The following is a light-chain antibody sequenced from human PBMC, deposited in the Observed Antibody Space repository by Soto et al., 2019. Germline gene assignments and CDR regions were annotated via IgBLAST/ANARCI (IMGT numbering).Light chain of an antibody. V-gene: IGKV3-20*01. CDR2: GAS. J-gene: IGKJ5*01. CDR1: QSVNSR. CDR3: QHYGRSPIT. Sequence: SPGTVSLNKRERATFSCRASQSVNSRLAWYQHKPGQAPRLLISGASSRATGIPDRFSGSGSATDFTLTISRLEPEDFALYYCQHYGRSPITFGQGTRL.